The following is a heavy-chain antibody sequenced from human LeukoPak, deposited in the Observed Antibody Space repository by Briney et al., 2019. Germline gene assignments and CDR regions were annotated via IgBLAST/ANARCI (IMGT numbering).Heavy chain of an antibody. CDR2: INHSGST. Sequence: SETLSLTCAVYGGSFSGYYWSWIRQPPGKGLEWIGEINHSGSTNYNPSLKSRVTISVDTSKNQFSLKLSSVTAADTAVYYWARGRMRFGYMEVWGKGTTVTVSS. CDR1: GGSFSGYY. J-gene: IGHJ6*03. V-gene: IGHV4-34*01. CDR3: ARGRMRFGYMEV. D-gene: IGHD3-10*01.